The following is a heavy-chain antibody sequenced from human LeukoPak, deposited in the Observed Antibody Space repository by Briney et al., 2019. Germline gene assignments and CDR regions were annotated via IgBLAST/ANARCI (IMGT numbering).Heavy chain of an antibody. CDR1: GFTFSSYA. CDR2: ISGSDGST. V-gene: IGHV3-23*01. D-gene: IGHD3-10*01. CDR3: AKDYYASGTYYYYFDY. Sequence: GGSLRLSCAASGFTFSSYAMHWVRQAPGKGLEWVSAISGSDGSTYYADSVKGRFTISRDSSKNTLYLQMNSLRAEDTAVYYCAKDYYASGTYYYYFDYWGQGTLVTVSS. J-gene: IGHJ4*02.